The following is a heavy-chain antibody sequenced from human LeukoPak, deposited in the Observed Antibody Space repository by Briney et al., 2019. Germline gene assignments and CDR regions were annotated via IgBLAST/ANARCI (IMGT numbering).Heavy chain of an antibody. CDR3: ASGNYYDSSGAFDY. CDR2: IYYSGST. V-gene: IGHV4-61*01. CDR1: GGSVSSGSYY. D-gene: IGHD3-22*01. J-gene: IGHJ4*02. Sequence: SETLSLTCTVSGGSVSSGSYYWSWIRQPPGKGLEWIGYIYYSGSTNYNPSLKSRVTISVDTSKNQFSLKLSSVTAADTAVYYCASGNYYDSSGAFDYWGQGTLVTVSS.